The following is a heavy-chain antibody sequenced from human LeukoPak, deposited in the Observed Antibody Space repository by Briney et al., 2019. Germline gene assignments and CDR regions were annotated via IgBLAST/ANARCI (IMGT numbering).Heavy chain of an antibody. Sequence: PGGSLRLSCAASGFTFSSYAMHWVRQAPGKGLEWVAVISYDGNNKYYADSVKGRFIISRDNSKNTLYLQMNSLRAEDTAVYYCARFLSLSGYDLWGQGTLVTVSS. CDR2: ISYDGNNK. CDR1: GFTFSSYA. D-gene: IGHD3-9*01. V-gene: IGHV3-30*14. J-gene: IGHJ4*02. CDR3: ARFLSLSGYDL.